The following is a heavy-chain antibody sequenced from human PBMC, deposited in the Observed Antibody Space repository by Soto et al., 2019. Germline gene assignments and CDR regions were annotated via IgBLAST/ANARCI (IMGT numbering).Heavy chain of an antibody. CDR2: ISAYNGNT. CDR3: ARDMSAYCGGDCYSS. V-gene: IGHV1-18*01. Sequence: GTSVKVSCKASGYTFTSYGISWVRQAPGQGLEWMGWISAYNGNTNYAQKLQGRVTMTTDTSTSTAYMELRSLRSDDTAVYYCARDMSAYCGGDCYSSWGKGTLVTVSS. J-gene: IGHJ5*02. CDR1: GYTFTSYG. D-gene: IGHD2-21*02.